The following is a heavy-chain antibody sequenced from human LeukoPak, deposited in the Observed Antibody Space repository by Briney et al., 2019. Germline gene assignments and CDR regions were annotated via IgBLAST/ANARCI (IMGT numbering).Heavy chain of an antibody. J-gene: IGHJ6*02. D-gene: IGHD6-13*01. Sequence: ASVKVSCKASGYTFTSYDINWVRQATGQGLEWMGWMNPNSGNTGYAQKFQGRVTMTRNTSISTAYMELSSLRSEDTAVYYCARDLIAAAGIVGAYYYYYGMDVWGQGTTVTVSS. V-gene: IGHV1-8*01. CDR1: GYTFTSYD. CDR2: MNPNSGNT. CDR3: ARDLIAAAGIVGAYYYYYGMDV.